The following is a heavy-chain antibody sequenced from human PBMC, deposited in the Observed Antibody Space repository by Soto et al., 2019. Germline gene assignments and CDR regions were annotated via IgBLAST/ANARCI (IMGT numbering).Heavy chain of an antibody. CDR1: GGTFSSYA. V-gene: IGHV1-69*01. CDR3: ARDREVVTWIHRIRGYYYYYGMDV. CDR2: IIPIIGTA. Sequence: QVQLVQSGAEVKKPGSSVKVSCKASGGTFSSYAISWVRQAPGQGLEWMGGIIPIIGTANYAQKFQGRVTITADESTSTAYMELSSLRSEDTAVYYCARDREVVTWIHRIRGYYYYYGMDVWGHGTTVTVSS. J-gene: IGHJ6*02. D-gene: IGHD5-18*01.